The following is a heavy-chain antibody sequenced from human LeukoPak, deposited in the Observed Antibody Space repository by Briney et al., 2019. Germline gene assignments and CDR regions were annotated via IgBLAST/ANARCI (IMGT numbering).Heavy chain of an antibody. Sequence: SGGSLRLSCATSGFTLSSYGMHWVRQAPGKGLEWVTFIRYDGTNKYYADSVKGRLTISRDNSKNTLYLQMNSLRVEDTAVYYCAKDRYGDYAYYFDYWGQGTLVTVSS. V-gene: IGHV3-30*02. CDR3: AKDRYGDYAYYFDY. CDR2: IRYDGTNK. CDR1: GFTLSSYG. D-gene: IGHD4-17*01. J-gene: IGHJ4*02.